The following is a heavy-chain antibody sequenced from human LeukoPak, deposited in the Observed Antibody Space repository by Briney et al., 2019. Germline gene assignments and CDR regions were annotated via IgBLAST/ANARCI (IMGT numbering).Heavy chain of an antibody. CDR1: GFTFSRFW. D-gene: IGHD2-2*01. V-gene: IGHV3-7*01. Sequence: QAGGSLRLSCAASGFTFSRFWMSWVRQAPGKGLEWVANIKQDGSERYYVDSVKGRFTISRDNAKNSLHLQMNSLRAEDTAMYYCASASPAGDYWSQRTLVTVSS. CDR3: ASASPAGDY. J-gene: IGHJ4*02. CDR2: IKQDGSER.